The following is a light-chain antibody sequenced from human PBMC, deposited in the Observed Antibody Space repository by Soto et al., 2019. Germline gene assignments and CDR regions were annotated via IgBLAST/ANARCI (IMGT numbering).Light chain of an antibody. CDR2: GAS. CDR3: HQYDNWPQT. V-gene: IGKV3-15*01. Sequence: VLTLTPATLSLSPGGIDTLSCRTSQSVSNYLAWYQQKPGQAPRLLIYGASTRATGIPARFSGSGSGTEFTLTISCLQSEDFAVYYCHQYDNWPQTFGQGTRLEIK. J-gene: IGKJ5*01. CDR1: QSVSNY.